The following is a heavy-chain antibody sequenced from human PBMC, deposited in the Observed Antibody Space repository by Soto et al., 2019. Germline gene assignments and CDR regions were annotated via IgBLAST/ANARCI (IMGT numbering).Heavy chain of an antibody. J-gene: IGHJ4*02. CDR2: IGLSGGST. D-gene: IGHD2-15*01. CDR1: GFTFSSYA. Sequence: GGSLRLSCAASGFTFSSYAIIWVRQAPGKGLEWVSTIGLSGGSTYYADSVQGRFTISRDNSKNTLYLQMNSLRTEDTAVYYCAKDPPPQYCSGGSCYSFWGQGTLVTVSS. V-gene: IGHV3-23*01. CDR3: AKDPPPQYCSGGSCYSF.